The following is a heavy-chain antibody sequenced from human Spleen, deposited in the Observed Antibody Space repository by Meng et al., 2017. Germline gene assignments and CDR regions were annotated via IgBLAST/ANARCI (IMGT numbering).Heavy chain of an antibody. D-gene: IGHD1-7*01. J-gene: IGHJ4*02. CDR2: IHYSGST. V-gene: IGHV4-59*08. Sequence: QVQLQESGPGLVQPSETLSLTCTVSGGSISGCYWSWIRQPPGKELEWIGYIHYSGSTNYKPSLKSRVTISVDTSKNQFSLKLSSVTAADTAVYYCARHPQFGTTMIEYWGQGTLVTVSS. CDR3: ARHPQFGTTMIEY. CDR1: GGSISGCY.